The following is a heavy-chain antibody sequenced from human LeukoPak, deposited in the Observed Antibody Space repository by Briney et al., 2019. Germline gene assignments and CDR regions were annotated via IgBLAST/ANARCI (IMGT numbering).Heavy chain of an antibody. CDR1: GFTSDDYA. CDR3: AKDIGWDYYDSSGYFDY. CDR2: ISWNSGSI. D-gene: IGHD3-22*01. Sequence: PGGSLRLSCAASGFTSDDYAMHWVRQAPGKGLEWVSGISWNSGSIGYADSVKGRFTISRDNAKNSLYLQMNSLRAEDTALYYCAKDIGWDYYDSSGYFDYWGQGTLVTVSS. J-gene: IGHJ4*02. V-gene: IGHV3-9*02.